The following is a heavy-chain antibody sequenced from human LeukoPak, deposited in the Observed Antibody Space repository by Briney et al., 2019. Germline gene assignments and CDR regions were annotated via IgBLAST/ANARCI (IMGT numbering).Heavy chain of an antibody. CDR1: GTTFSSYF. CDR3: GRVTLYAFDI. CDR2: ISPSGGST. Sequence: ASVKVSCKASGTTFSSYFIHWVRQAPGQGLEWMGIISPSGGSTSYAQEFQGRVTMTRDTSTSTVYMELSSLRSEDTAVYYCGRVTLYAFDIWGQGTMVTVSS. J-gene: IGHJ3*02. V-gene: IGHV1-46*01. D-gene: IGHD4-23*01.